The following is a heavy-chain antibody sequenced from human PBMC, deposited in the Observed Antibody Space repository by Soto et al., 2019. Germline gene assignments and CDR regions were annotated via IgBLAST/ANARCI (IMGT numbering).Heavy chain of an antibody. Sequence: AAPVKVSWKASGGTFSSYAISWGRQAPGQGLEWMGGIIPIFGTANYAQKFQGRVTITADESTSTAYMELSSLRSEDTAVYYCASSNYAQSYTYGMDVWGQGTTVTVSS. CDR1: GGTFSSYA. J-gene: IGHJ6*02. V-gene: IGHV1-69*01. D-gene: IGHD4-4*01. CDR3: ASSNYAQSYTYGMDV. CDR2: IIPIFGTA.